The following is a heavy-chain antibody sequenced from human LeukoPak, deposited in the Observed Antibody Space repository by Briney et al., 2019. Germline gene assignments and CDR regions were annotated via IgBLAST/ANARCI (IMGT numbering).Heavy chain of an antibody. Sequence: GASVKVSCKASGYTFNTYGITWVRQAPGQGLEWMGWISGYNGKTKYAQKLQDRVTMTTDTSTTTAYMELRSLTSDDTAVYYCARDWPGISLHFDLWGRGTLITVSS. CDR3: ARDWPGISLHFDL. J-gene: IGHJ2*01. D-gene: IGHD2-15*01. V-gene: IGHV1-18*04. CDR1: GYTFNTYG. CDR2: ISGYNGKT.